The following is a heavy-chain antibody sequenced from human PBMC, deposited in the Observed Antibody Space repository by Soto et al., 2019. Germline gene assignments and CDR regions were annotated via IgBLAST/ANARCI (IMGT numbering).Heavy chain of an antibody. CDR2: IKDDGGDE. D-gene: IGHD6-19*01. Sequence: EVQLVESGGGLVQPGGSLRLSCAASGFTFSPYWMSWVRQAPGKGLEWVAIIKDDGGDEHYLEAVRGRFTISRDNAKKSLYLAMNSLRVEDTAMYYCAGGSGWISDSWGQGPLVTVSS. V-gene: IGHV3-7*05. J-gene: IGHJ4*02. CDR1: GFTFSPYW. CDR3: AGGSGWISDS.